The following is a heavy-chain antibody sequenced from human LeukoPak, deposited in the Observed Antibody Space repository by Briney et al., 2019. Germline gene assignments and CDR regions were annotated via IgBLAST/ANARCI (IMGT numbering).Heavy chain of an antibody. J-gene: IGHJ6*03. CDR1: GFTFSSYG. CDR3: AREGGNWAYYIDV. CDR2: ISYDGSKK. D-gene: IGHD4-23*01. V-gene: IGHV3-30*03. Sequence: PGGSLRLSCAASGFTFSSYGMHWVRQAPGKGLEWVAVISYDGSKKYYEDAVNGLFIISRNNDKNPQYLKMSSRSAEATVFYCAAREGGNWAYYIDVWGKGTTVTGSS.